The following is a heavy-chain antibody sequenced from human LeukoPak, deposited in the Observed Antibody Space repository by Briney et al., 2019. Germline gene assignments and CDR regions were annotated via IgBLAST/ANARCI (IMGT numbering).Heavy chain of an antibody. CDR1: GYSFSNYG. Sequence: ASMKVSCKASGYSFSNYGISWVRQAPGQGLEWMGWISAYNDLTKYAEKLQGRVTMTTDTSTSTAYMELRSLRSDDTAVYYCARVVKRWLQLAFDYWGQGTLVTVSS. D-gene: IGHD5-24*01. J-gene: IGHJ4*02. CDR2: ISAYNDLT. CDR3: ARVVKRWLQLAFDY. V-gene: IGHV1-18*01.